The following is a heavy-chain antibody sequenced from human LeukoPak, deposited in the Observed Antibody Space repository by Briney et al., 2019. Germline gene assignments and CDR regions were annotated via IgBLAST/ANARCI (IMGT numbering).Heavy chain of an antibody. V-gene: IGHV4-39*01. D-gene: IGHD3-10*01. CDR2: IYYTGST. J-gene: IGHJ4*02. CDR3: AGRAARGVYFGY. Sequence: SETLSLTCTVSGGSISTTYYYWGWIRQPPGKGLEWIGAIYYTGSTSYNPSLKSRVAISVDTSKNQFSLNVSSVTVADTAVYYCAGRAARGVYFGYWGLGTLVTVSS. CDR1: GGSISTTYYY.